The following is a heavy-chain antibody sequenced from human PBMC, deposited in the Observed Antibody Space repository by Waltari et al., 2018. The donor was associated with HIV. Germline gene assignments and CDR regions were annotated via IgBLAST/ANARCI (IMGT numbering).Heavy chain of an antibody. D-gene: IGHD2-8*01. CDR3: TREAFPHLKTQMVHFDA. CDR2: IRRTTFGERT. CDR1: GSILGHFV. V-gene: IGHV3-49*04. J-gene: IGHJ4*02. Sequence: EVKVVKSGGGAVERGQSLSLYRQGRGSILGHFVSIGVGRAPGKGPEWVGFIRRTTFGERTQYGAAVRGRFSVSRDDSKSVAHLLMDNLVLEDTATYYCTREAFPHLKTQMVHFDAWGQGTLVIVSS.